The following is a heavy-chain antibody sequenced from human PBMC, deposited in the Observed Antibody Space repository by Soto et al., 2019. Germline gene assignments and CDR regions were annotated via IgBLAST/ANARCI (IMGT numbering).Heavy chain of an antibody. J-gene: IGHJ4*02. D-gene: IGHD6-13*01. CDR2: ISWNSGSI. CDR1: GFTFDDYA. Sequence: EVQLVESGGGLVQPGRSLRLSCAASGFTFDDYAMHWVRQAPGKGLEWVSGISWNSGSIGYADSVKGRFTISRDNAKNSLYLQMNSLRAEDTALYYCAKVTRPYSSSWVYFDYWGPGTLVTVSS. V-gene: IGHV3-9*01. CDR3: AKVTRPYSSSWVYFDY.